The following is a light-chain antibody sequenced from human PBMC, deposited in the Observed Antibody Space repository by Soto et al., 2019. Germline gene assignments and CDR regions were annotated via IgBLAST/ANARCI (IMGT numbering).Light chain of an antibody. V-gene: IGKV1-16*01. CDR3: QQYSSYPYT. CDR1: QGISSF. Sequence: DIQMTQSPSSLSASVGDRVTITCRANQGISSFLAWFQQKPGKAPKSLIYLASTLQSGVPSTFSGSGSGTHFTLTISSLQPEDFGTYYCQQYSSYPYTFGQGTKLEI. CDR2: LAS. J-gene: IGKJ2*01.